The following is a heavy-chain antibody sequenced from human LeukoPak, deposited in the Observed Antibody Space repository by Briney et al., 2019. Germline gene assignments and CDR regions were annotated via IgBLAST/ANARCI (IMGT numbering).Heavy chain of an antibody. CDR3: ARGGYGDYDAVDY. J-gene: IGHJ4*02. CDR2: IYYSGST. CDR1: GGSISTYY. Sequence: MSSETLSLTCTVSGGSISTYYWSWIRQPPGKGLEWIGYIYYSGSTNYNPSLKSRVTISVDTSKNQFSLKLSSVTAADTAVYYCARGGYGDYDAVDYWGQGTLVTVSS. D-gene: IGHD4-17*01. V-gene: IGHV4-59*01.